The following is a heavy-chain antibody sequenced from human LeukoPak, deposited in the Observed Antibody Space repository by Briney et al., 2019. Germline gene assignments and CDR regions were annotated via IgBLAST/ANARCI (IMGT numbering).Heavy chain of an antibody. CDR1: GGSISSGGYY. J-gene: IGHJ4*02. CDR2: IYHSGST. CDR3: ARSASYYDSSVDY. Sequence: SQTLSLTCTVSGGSISSGGYYWSWIRQPPGKGLEWIGYIYHSGSTYYNPSLKSRVTISVDRSKNQFSLKLSSVTAADTAVYYCARSASYYDSSVDYWGQGTLVTVSS. V-gene: IGHV4-30-2*01. D-gene: IGHD3-22*01.